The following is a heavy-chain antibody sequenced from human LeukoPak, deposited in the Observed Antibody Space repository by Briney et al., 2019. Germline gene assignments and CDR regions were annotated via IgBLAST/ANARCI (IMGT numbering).Heavy chain of an antibody. V-gene: IGHV4-38-2*01. CDR3: GRREQAFDI. CDR1: GYSISSGYY. CDR2: TYHSGST. J-gene: IGHJ3*02. Sequence: SETLSLTCAVSGYSISSGYYWGWIRPPPGKGLEWIGSTYHSGSTYYNPSLKSRVTISVDTSKNQFSLKLSSVTAADMAVYYYGRREQAFDIWGQGTMVTVSS. D-gene: IGHD1-26*01.